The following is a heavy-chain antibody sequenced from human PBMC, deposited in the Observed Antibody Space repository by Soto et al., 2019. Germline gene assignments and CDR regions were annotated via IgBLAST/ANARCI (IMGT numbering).Heavy chain of an antibody. CDR3: ARHKVIGWALVRDYYYYYGMDV. J-gene: IGHJ6*02. CDR1: GGSISSGGYY. D-gene: IGHD6-6*01. Sequence: PSETLSLTCTVSGGSISSGGYYWSWIRQPPGKGLEWIGTIYYSGSTHYNPSLKSRVTISVDTSKSQFSLKLSSVTAADTAVYYCARHKVIGWALVRDYYYYYGMDVWGQGTTVTVSS. V-gene: IGHV4-39*01. CDR2: IYYSGST.